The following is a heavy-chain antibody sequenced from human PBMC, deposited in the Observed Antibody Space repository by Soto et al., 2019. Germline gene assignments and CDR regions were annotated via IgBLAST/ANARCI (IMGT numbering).Heavy chain of an antibody. V-gene: IGHV3-7*01. Sequence: LRLSCAASGFTFSSYWMSWVRQAPGKGLEWVANIKQDGSEKYYVDSVKGRFTISRDNAKNSLYLQMNSLRAEDTAVYYCARGETTVTKYYYYYYGMDVWGQGTTVTVSS. CDR1: GFTFSSYW. D-gene: IGHD4-17*01. CDR2: IKQDGSEK. CDR3: ARGETTVTKYYYYYYGMDV. J-gene: IGHJ6*02.